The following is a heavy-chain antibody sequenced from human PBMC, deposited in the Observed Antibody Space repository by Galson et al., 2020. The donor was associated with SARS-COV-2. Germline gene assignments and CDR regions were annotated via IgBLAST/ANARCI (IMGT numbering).Heavy chain of an antibody. CDR2: INHTGGT. V-gene: IGHV4-34*01. Sequence: PSETLSLTCAVYGGSFSNIYWTWIRQPPEKGLEWIGEINHTGGTNYNPSLKSRVTISVDTSKNHFSLRVRSVTAADTAVYYCARGLMIGGSFYGMDVWGLGTTVTVSS. CDR1: GGSFSNIY. J-gene: IGHJ6*02. D-gene: IGHD3-22*01. CDR3: ARGLMIGGSFYGMDV.